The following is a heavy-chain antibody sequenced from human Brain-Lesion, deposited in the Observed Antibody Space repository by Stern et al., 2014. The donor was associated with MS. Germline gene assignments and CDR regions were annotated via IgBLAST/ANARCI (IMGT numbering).Heavy chain of an antibody. J-gene: IGHJ4*02. D-gene: IGHD4-17*01. CDR2: ITPFTGNT. CDR3: AEGGSYGFVY. Sequence: VQLEKSGAEVKKTGSSVKVSCQASGNTFTNRYLHWVRQAPGQALEWMGWITPFTGNTNYAQNFQDRVTITMDRSMSTAYMDLSSLRSDDTAIYFCAEGGSYGFVYWGQGTLVTVSS. V-gene: IGHV1-45*02. CDR1: GNTFTNRY.